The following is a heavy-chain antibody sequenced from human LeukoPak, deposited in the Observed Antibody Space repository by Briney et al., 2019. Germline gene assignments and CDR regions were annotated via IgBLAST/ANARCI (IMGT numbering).Heavy chain of an antibody. Sequence: ASVKVSCKASGYTFTSYYMHWVRQAPGQGLGWMGWISAYNGNTNYAQKLQGRVTMTTDTSTSTAYMELRSLRSDDTAVYYCARDEANYYDSSGVLDIWGQGTMVTVSS. CDR2: ISAYNGNT. CDR1: GYTFTSYY. D-gene: IGHD3-22*01. CDR3: ARDEANYYDSSGVLDI. J-gene: IGHJ3*02. V-gene: IGHV1-18*04.